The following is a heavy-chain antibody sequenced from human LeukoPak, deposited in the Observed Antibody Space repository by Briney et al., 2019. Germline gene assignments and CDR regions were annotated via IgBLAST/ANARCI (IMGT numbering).Heavy chain of an antibody. CDR3: ARVGYYASGPFSYFDY. Sequence: GGSLRLSCAASGFTFTGYWLHWVRQPPGKGLVWVSHINTDGSSTTYADSVKGRFSISRDNAKSTLYLQMNSLSVEDTAVYYCARVGYYASGPFSYFDYWGQGTLVTVSS. V-gene: IGHV3-74*01. CDR2: INTDGSST. J-gene: IGHJ4*02. D-gene: IGHD3-10*01. CDR1: GFTFTGYW.